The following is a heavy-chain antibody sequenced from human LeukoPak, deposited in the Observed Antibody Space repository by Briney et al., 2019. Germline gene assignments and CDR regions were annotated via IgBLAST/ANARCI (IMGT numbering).Heavy chain of an antibody. J-gene: IGHJ1*01. V-gene: IGHV1-2*02. Sequence: WASVKVSCKASGYTFTGYYMHWVRQAPGQGLEWMGWINPNSGGTNFAQKFQGRVTLTRDTSINTAYMELSSLRSDDTAVYYCARAKLDDCGGVCDQYFQHWGQGTLVTVSS. CDR3: ARAKLDDCGGVCDQYFQH. CDR1: GYTFTGYY. CDR2: INPNSGGT. D-gene: IGHD2-21*02.